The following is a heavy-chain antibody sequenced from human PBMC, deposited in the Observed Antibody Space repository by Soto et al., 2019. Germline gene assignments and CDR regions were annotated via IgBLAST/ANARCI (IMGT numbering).Heavy chain of an antibody. D-gene: IGHD6-6*01. CDR3: ARGSIAARQSDYYYYYGIDV. V-gene: IGHV1-69*01. CDR2: IIPIFGTA. J-gene: IGHJ6*01. CDR1: GGTFSSYA. Sequence: QVQLVQSGAEVKKPGSSVKVSCKASGGTFSSYAISWVRQAPGQGLEWRGGIIPIFGTANYAQKFQGRVTITADESTSTAYMELSSLRSEDTAVYYCARGSIAARQSDYYYYYGIDVWGQGTTVTVSS.